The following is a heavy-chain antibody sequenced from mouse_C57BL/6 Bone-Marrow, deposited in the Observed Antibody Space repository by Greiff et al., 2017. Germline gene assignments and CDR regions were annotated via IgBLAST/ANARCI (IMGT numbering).Heavy chain of an antibody. CDR1: GFNIKDDY. J-gene: IGHJ2*01. CDR3: TIPSSYYYGSSYPYYFDY. Sequence: EVQVVESGAELVRPGASVKLSCTASGFNIKDDYMHWVKQRPEQGLEWIGWIDPENGDTEYASKFQGKATITADTSSNTAYLQLSSLTSEDTAVYYCTIPSSYYYGSSYPYYFDYWGQGTTLTVSS. CDR2: IDPENGDT. V-gene: IGHV14-4*01. D-gene: IGHD1-1*01.